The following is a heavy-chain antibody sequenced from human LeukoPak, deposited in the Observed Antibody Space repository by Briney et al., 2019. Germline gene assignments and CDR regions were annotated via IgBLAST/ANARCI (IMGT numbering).Heavy chain of an antibody. D-gene: IGHD6-19*01. V-gene: IGHV3-21*01. CDR3: ARLGGYSSGWVFDY. J-gene: IGHJ4*02. CDR2: ISSSSYI. CDR1: GFTFSSYS. Sequence: GGSLRLSCAASGFTFSSYSMNWVRQAPGKWLEWVSSISSSSYIYYADSVKGRFTISRDNAKNSLYLQMNSLRAEDTAVYYCARLGGYSSGWVFDYWGQGTLVTVSS.